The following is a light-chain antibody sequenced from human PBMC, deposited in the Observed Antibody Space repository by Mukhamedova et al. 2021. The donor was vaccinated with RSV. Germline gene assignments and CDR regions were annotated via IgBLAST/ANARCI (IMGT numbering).Light chain of an antibody. CDR3: SSYTSSSTLVV. J-gene: IGLJ2*01. Sequence: TGTSSDVGGYSYVSWYQQHPGKAPKLMIYEVSNRPSGVSNRFSGSKSGNTASLTISGLQAEDEADYYCSSYTSSSTLVVFGGGT. CDR2: EVS. CDR1: SSDVGGYSY. V-gene: IGLV2-14*01.